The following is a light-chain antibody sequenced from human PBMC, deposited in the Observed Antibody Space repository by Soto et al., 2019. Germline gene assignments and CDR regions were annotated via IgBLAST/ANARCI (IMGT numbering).Light chain of an antibody. CDR1: QSVSSN. V-gene: IGKV3-15*01. J-gene: IGKJ2*02. CDR2: GAS. Sequence: EIVMTQSPAPLSVSPGERATLSCRASQSVSSNLAWYQQKPGQAPRLLIYGASTRATGIPARFSGSGSGTAFTLPISSLQSEDFAVYYCHSWTFGQGTKLEIK. CDR3: HSWT.